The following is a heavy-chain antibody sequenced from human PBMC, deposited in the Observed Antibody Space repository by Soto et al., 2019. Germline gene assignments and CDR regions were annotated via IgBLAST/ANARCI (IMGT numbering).Heavy chain of an antibody. J-gene: IGHJ6*02. D-gene: IGHD6-13*01. Sequence: SVKVSCKASGGTFSSYAISGVRQAPGQGLEWMGGIIPIFGTANYAQTFQGRVTVTADESTSPAYMELSSMRTEDTAVYYCARGAAAGKRPGYYYGMDVWRQGTTVTVSS. CDR2: IIPIFGTA. CDR3: ARGAAAGKRPGYYYGMDV. V-gene: IGHV1-69*13. CDR1: GGTFSSYA.